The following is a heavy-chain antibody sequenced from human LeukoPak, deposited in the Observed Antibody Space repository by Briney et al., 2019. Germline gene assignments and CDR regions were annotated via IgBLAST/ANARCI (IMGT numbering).Heavy chain of an antibody. V-gene: IGHV4-59*01. CDR2: IYYSGST. D-gene: IGHD2-15*01. Sequence: PSETLSLTCTVSGGSISSFYWIWLRQPPGKGLECIGYIYYSGSTNYNPSLTSRVTISVDTSKNQFSLTLTSVTAADTAVYYCAGGGDYYYYMDVWGKGTTVTVSS. CDR3: AGGGDYYYYMDV. CDR1: GGSISSFY. J-gene: IGHJ6*03.